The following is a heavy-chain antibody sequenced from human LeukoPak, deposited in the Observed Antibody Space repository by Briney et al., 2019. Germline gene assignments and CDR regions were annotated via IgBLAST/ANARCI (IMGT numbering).Heavy chain of an antibody. J-gene: IGHJ4*01. CDR2: IRQDGGEK. CDR1: GFTFTDDW. V-gene: IGHV3-7*01. Sequence: GGSLRLSCAAYGFTFTDDWMKWVRQPPGKGLEWVASIRQDGGEKYYVDSVKGRFTISRDNAKNSLYLQMSSLRAEDTAVYYCARDGTAPGLYFDLWGQGTLVAAAS. CDR3: ARDGTAPGLYFDL. D-gene: IGHD6-13*01.